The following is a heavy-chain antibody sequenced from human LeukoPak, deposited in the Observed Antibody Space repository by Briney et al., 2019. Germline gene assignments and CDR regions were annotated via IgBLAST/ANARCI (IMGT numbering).Heavy chain of an antibody. CDR2: IRSSSSHI. CDR3: ARFLSYYYDSSGSTFDY. CDR1: GFIFSSYS. J-gene: IGHJ4*02. Sequence: GGSLRLSCAASGFIFSSYSMNWVRQAPGKGLEWVSCIRSSSSHIFYADSVKGRFTISRDNAKNSLYLQMNSLRAEDTAVYYCARFLSYYYDSSGSTFDYWGQGTLVTVSS. D-gene: IGHD3-22*01. V-gene: IGHV3-21*01.